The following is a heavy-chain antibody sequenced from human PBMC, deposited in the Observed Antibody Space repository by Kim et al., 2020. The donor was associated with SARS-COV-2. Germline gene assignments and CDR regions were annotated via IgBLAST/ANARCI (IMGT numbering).Heavy chain of an antibody. CDR2: IHPRAETT. CDR1: GFTLSNNA. Sequence: GGSLRLSCAVSGFTLSNNAMSWVRQAPGRGLEWVSTIHPRAETTYYADTVNGRFTIYRDSSNHTLYLQLNSLRADDTVGYYCAKDRGGRGWPVFDYWGQG. D-gene: IGHD6-19*01. V-gene: IGHV3-23*01. CDR3: AKDRGGRGWPVFDY. J-gene: IGHJ4*02.